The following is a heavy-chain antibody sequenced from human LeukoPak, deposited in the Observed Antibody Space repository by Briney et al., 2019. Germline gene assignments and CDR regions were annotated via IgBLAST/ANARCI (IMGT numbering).Heavy chain of an antibody. V-gene: IGHV4-34*01. CDR2: INHSGST. Sequence: PSETLSLTCAVYGVSFSGYYWSWIRQPPGKGLEWIGEINHSGSTNYNPSLKSRVTISVDTSKNQFSLKLSSVTAADTAVYYCARGRRGGDYRGQGTLVTVSS. J-gene: IGHJ4*02. D-gene: IGHD3-10*01. CDR1: GVSFSGYY. CDR3: ARGRRGGDY.